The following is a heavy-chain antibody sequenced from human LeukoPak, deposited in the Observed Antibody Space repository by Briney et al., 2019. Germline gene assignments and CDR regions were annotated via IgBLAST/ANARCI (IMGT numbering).Heavy chain of an antibody. V-gene: IGHV3-30*02. CDR2: IRNDGSNK. CDR3: YREGLPYYDFWIGYYKGFDD. Sequence: PGGSLTLSCAASGFTLSSYGMNWVRQAPGTGLEWLACIRNDGSNKYYAHTVKGRFTISRDNSRNTLYLEMNSLRAEDTAVYYCYREGLPYYDFWIGYYKGFDDWGQGTLVTVSS. J-gene: IGHJ4*02. D-gene: IGHD3-3*01. CDR1: GFTLSSYG.